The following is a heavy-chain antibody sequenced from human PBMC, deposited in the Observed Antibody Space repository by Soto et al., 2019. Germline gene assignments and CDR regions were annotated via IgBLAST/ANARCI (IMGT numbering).Heavy chain of an antibody. CDR1: GYTFTDYF. CDR3: ARLMHYSHSGGSSHSGLDM. J-gene: IGHJ3*02. D-gene: IGHD2-21*01. CDR2: INPYSGGA. Sequence: QVQLVQSGAEVKKPGASVKVSCEASGYTFTDYFIHWVRQAPGQGLEWIGWINPYSGGADLSQKFQGRVTMTRDTSISTAYMEVSSLRSDDTAVFYCARLMHYSHSGGSSHSGLDMWGQGTLVTVSS. V-gene: IGHV1-2*02.